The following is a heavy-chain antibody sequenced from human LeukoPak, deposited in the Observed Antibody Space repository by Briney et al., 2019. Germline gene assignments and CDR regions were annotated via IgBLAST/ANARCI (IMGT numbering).Heavy chain of an antibody. Sequence: PSETLSLTCAVYDGSFSGYYWSWIRQPSGKGLEWIGEINDSGSTNYNPSLKSRFTISVDTSKNQFSLKLSFVTAADTAVYYCARGYDCSSSNCYTLFDLWGQGTLVTVSS. D-gene: IGHD2-2*02. V-gene: IGHV4-34*01. CDR2: INDSGST. J-gene: IGHJ4*02. CDR1: DGSFSGYY. CDR3: ARGYDCSSSNCYTLFDL.